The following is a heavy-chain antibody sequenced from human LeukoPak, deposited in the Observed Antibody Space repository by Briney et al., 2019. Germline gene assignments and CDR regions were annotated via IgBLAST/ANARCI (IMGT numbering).Heavy chain of an antibody. J-gene: IGHJ4*02. V-gene: IGHV3-48*04. CDR1: GFTFSSYS. Sequence: GGSLRLSCAASGFTFSSYSMNWVRQAPGKGLEWVSHIGRGITYADSVKGRFTISRDNAKNSLYLQMNSLRAEDTAVYYCARENGYGYWGQGTLVTVSS. D-gene: IGHD5-18*01. CDR3: ARENGYGY. CDR2: IGRGIT.